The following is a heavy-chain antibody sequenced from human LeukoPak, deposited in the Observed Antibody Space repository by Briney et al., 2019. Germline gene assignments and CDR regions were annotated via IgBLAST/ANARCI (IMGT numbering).Heavy chain of an antibody. CDR2: ISYDGSNK. D-gene: IGHD6-19*01. CDR1: GFTFSSYA. J-gene: IGHJ4*02. CDR3: ARGGYDSSSLFDY. V-gene: IGHV3-30-3*01. Sequence: PGRSLRLSCAASGFTFSSYAMHWVRQAPGKGLEWVAVISYDGSNKYYADSVKGRFTISRDNSKNTLYLQMNSLRAEDTAVYYCARGGYDSSSLFDYWGQGTLVTVSS.